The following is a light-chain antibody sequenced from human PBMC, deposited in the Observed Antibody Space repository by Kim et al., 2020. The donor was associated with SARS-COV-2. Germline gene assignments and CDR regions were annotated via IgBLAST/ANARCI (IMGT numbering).Light chain of an antibody. CDR1: SSDVGGYNY. CDR2: DVS. V-gene: IGLV2-14*01. J-gene: IGLJ1*01. Sequence: LTQPASVSGSPGQSITISCTGTSSDVGGYNYVSWYQQHPGKAPKLMIYDVSKRPSGVSNRFSGSKSGNTASLTISGLQAEDEADYYSSSYTSSSTFVFGTGTKVTVL. CDR3: SSYTSSSTFV.